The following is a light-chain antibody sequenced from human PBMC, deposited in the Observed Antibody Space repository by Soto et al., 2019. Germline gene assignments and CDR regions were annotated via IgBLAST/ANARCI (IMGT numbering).Light chain of an antibody. J-gene: IGLJ1*01. CDR2: DVS. Sequence: QSALTQPASVSGSPGQSITISCTGTSSDVGGYDYLSWYQQHPGKAPKLMIYDVSNRPSGVSNRFSGSKSGNTASLTISGLQAEDEADYYCSSYTSSSTYVFGTGTKVTVL. CDR1: SSDVGGYDY. V-gene: IGLV2-14*01. CDR3: SSYTSSSTYV.